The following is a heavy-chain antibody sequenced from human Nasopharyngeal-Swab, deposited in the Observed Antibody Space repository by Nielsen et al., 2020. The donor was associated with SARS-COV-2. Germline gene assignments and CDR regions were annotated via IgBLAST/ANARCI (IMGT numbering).Heavy chain of an antibody. CDR2: FDPEHNEK. V-gene: IGHV1-24*01. CDR3: AGETCDFWSGYEY. CDR1: GCSFTEIS. J-gene: IGHJ4*02. Sequence: ASVKVSCKVSGCSFTEISMHWVRQAPGKGLEWMGGFDPEHNEKNYAQKFQGRVTMTEDTSTDTAYMELSSLTSEDTAVYYCAGETCDFWSGYEYWGQGTLVSVSS. D-gene: IGHD3-3*01.